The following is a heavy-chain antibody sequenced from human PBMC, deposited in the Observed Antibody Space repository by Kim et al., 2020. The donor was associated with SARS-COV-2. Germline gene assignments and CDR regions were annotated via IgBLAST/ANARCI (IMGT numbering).Heavy chain of an antibody. CDR2: IYYSGSS. CDR1: GGSISSGGYY. J-gene: IGHJ6*02. D-gene: IGHD1-26*01. Sequence: SETLSLTCTVSGGSISSGGYYWSWIRQHPGKGLEWIGYIYYSGSSYYNPSLKSRVTISVDTSKNSFSLKLSSVTAADTAVYYCARAAGDSRIVWSPLGYSYGMDVWGQGTTVTVSS. V-gene: IGHV4-31*03. CDR3: ARAAGDSRIVWSPLGYSYGMDV.